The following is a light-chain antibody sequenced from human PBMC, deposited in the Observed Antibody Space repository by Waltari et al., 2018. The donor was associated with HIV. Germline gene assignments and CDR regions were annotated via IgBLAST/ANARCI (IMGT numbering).Light chain of an antibody. CDR2: DAS. CDR1: QSISHY. CDR3: QQRSDWPLT. J-gene: IGKJ4*01. Sequence: EIVLTQSPATLSLSPGERANLSCRASQSISHYLAWFQQKPGQAPRLLIYDASNRATGIPARFSGSGSGTDFALTISSLEPEDFAVYYCQQRSDWPLTFGGGTKVEIK. V-gene: IGKV3-11*01.